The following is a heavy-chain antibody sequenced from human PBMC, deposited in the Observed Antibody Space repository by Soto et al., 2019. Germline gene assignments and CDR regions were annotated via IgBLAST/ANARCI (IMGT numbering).Heavy chain of an antibody. J-gene: IGHJ4*02. V-gene: IGHV1-18*01. Sequence: ASVKVSCKASGYTFTSYGISWVRQAPGQGLEWMGWISAFNGNTYYAQKLQGRVTMTTDTSTSTAYMELRSLRSDDTAVYYCARNYDSSGLGRPLCIWGQGTLVTVSS. CDR2: ISAFNGNT. D-gene: IGHD3-22*01. CDR1: GYTFTSYG. CDR3: ARNYDSSGLGRPLCI.